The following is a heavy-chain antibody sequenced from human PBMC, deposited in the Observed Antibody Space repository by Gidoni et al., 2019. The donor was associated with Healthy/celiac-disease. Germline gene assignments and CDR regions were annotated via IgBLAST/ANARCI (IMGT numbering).Heavy chain of an antibody. CDR1: GGSFSGYY. CDR3: ASSGGMDV. Sequence: QVQLQQWGAGLLKPSETLSLTCAVYGGSFSGYYWSWSRQPPGKGLEWIGEINHSGSTNYNPSLKSRVTISVDTSKNQFSLKLSSVTAADTAVYYCASSGGMDVWGQGTTVTVSS. J-gene: IGHJ6*02. D-gene: IGHD3-10*01. CDR2: INHSGST. V-gene: IGHV4-34*01.